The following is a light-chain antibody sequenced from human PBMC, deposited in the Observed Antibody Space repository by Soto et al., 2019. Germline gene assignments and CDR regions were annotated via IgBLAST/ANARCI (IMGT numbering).Light chain of an antibody. V-gene: IGLV2-14*01. CDR2: DVS. Sequence: QSVITQPASMSWSPGHAITISCTGTSSDVGGYNYVSWYQQHPGKAPKFMIYDVSNRPSGVSNRFSGSKSGNTASLTISGVQAEDEANYYCRSYTPSNTRKIVLGIGRKVPVL. CDR3: RSYTPSNTRKIV. CDR1: SSDVGGYNY. J-gene: IGLJ1*01.